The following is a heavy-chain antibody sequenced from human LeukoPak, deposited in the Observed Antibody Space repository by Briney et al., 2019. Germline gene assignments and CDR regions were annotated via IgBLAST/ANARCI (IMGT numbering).Heavy chain of an antibody. CDR1: GVSIGSHY. V-gene: IGHV4-59*11. Sequence: SETLSLICTVSGVSIGSHYWSWIRQSAGKGLEWIGCVYNSGTTVYNPPLTGRVTISVDTPKNQYSLNLRSVTAAEAAVYYCARDAYWGQGILVTVSS. J-gene: IGHJ4*02. CDR2: VYNSGTT. CDR3: ARDAY.